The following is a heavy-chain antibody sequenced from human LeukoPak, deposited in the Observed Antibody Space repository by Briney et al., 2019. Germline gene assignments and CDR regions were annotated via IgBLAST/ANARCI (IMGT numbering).Heavy chain of an antibody. Sequence: ASVKVSCKASGGTFSSYAISWVRQAPGQGLEWMGGIIPIFGTANYAQKFQGRVTITADESTSTAYMELSSLRSEDTAVYYCARDSGISIAAAGNWFDPWGQGTLVTVSS. CDR3: ARDSGISIAAAGNWFDP. V-gene: IGHV1-69*13. J-gene: IGHJ5*02. CDR1: GGTFSSYA. D-gene: IGHD6-13*01. CDR2: IIPIFGTA.